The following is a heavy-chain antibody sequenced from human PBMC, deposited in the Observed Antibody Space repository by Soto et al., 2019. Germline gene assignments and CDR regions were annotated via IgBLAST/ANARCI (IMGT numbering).Heavy chain of an antibody. V-gene: IGHV3-23*01. J-gene: IGHJ4*02. CDR3: AKHDFWTLYNTGLDS. Sequence: EVQLLESGGGLVQPGGSLRLSCSASGFTFTSYAMSWVRQAPGKGLEWVSGISGSGGDTKSADSVKGRFTISRDNFKNMLYLQVNSLRADDTAVYYCAKHDFWTLYNTGLDSWGQGTLVTVSS. CDR1: GFTFTSYA. D-gene: IGHD3-3*01. CDR2: ISGSGGDT.